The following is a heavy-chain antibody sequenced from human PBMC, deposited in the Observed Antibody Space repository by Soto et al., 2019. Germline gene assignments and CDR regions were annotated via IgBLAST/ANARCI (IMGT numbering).Heavy chain of an antibody. CDR2: IVNDGNSK. CDR1: GFTFSNYA. J-gene: IGHJ4*02. Sequence: QVQLVESGGGVVQPGRSLRLSCAASGFTFSNYAMHWVRQAPGKGLERVAVIVNDGNSKYYADSVQGRFTISRDNSKNTLYLQMNSLRGEDTALYYCTREDYWGQGTLVTVSS. CDR3: TREDY. V-gene: IGHV3-30-3*01.